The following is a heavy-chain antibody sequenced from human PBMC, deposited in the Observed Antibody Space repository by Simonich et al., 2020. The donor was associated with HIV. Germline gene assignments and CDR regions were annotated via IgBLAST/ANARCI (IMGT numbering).Heavy chain of an antibody. V-gene: IGHV1-18*01. CDR1: SYTFTSYG. Sequence: QVQLVQSGAEVKKPGASVKVSCKASSYTFTSYGINWGRQAPGQGLGWMGWISADKGNTNYAQKFQGRVTMTTDTSTSTAYMELRSLRSDDTAVYYCARGTYNGYDRNWFDPWGQGTLVIVSS. CDR2: ISADKGNT. CDR3: ARGTYNGYDRNWFDP. D-gene: IGHD5-12*01. J-gene: IGHJ5*02.